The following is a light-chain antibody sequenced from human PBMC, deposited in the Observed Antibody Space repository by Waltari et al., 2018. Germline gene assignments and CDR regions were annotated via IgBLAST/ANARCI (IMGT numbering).Light chain of an antibody. CDR1: SSDVGSYNL. J-gene: IGLJ3*02. CDR3: CSYAGSSTSV. CDR2: EGS. V-gene: IGLV2-23*01. Sequence: QSALTQPASVSGSPGQSITISCTGTSSDVGSYNLVSWYQQHPGKAPKLMIYEGSKRPAGVSNRVSGSKSGNTASLTISGLQAEDEADYYCCSYAGSSTSVFGGGTKLTVL.